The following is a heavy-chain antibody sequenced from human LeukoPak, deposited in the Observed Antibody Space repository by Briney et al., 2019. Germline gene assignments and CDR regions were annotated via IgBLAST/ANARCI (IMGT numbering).Heavy chain of an antibody. J-gene: IGHJ5*02. V-gene: IGHV4-34*01. Sequence: KTSETLSLTCAVYGGSFSGYYWSWIRQPPGKGLEWIGEINHSGRTNYNPSLKSRVTISVDTSKNQFSLRLSSVTAADTAVYYCARGTAAMVRGINWFDPWGQGTLVTVSS. CDR2: INHSGRT. D-gene: IGHD3-10*01. CDR3: ARGTAAMVRGINWFDP. CDR1: GGSFSGYY.